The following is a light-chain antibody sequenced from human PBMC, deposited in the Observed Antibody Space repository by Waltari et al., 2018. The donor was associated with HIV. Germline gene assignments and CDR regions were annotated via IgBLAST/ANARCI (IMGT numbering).Light chain of an antibody. Sequence: DIQMTQSPSSLSASVGDRVTITCRASQGINNFLAWYQQKPGTVPKVLIYDASTLQSGVPSRFSGSGSGTDFNFTISSLQPEDVATYYCQRYNSASSTFGGGTKVEIK. V-gene: IGKV1-27*01. CDR1: QGINNF. CDR2: DAS. CDR3: QRYNSASST. J-gene: IGKJ4*01.